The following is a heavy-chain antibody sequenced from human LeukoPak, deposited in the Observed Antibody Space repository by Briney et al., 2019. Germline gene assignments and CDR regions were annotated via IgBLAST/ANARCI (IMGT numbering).Heavy chain of an antibody. V-gene: IGHV3-23*01. D-gene: IGHD6-19*01. Sequence: SGGSLRLSCAASGFTFSSYAMSWVRQAPGKGLEWVSAISGSGGSTYYADSVKGRFTISRDNSKNTLYLQMNSLRAEDTAVYYCANAVAGSSNPFDYWGQGTLVTVSS. J-gene: IGHJ4*02. CDR3: ANAVAGSSNPFDY. CDR2: ISGSGGST. CDR1: GFTFSSYA.